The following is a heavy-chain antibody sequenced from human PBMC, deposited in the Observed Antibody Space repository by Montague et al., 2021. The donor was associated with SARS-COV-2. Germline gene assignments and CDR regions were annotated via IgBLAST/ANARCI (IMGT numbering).Heavy chain of an antibody. CDR2: INHSGST. V-gene: IGHV4-34*01. D-gene: IGHD2-2*02. Sequence: SETLSLTCAVYGGSFSGYYWSWIRQPPGKGLEWIGEINHSGSTNYNPSLKGRVTISVDTSKNQFSLKLSSVTAADTAVYYCASLTLGYCSSTSYYSDWFDPWGQGTLVTVSS. J-gene: IGHJ5*02. CDR3: ASLTLGYCSSTSYYSDWFDP. CDR1: GGSFSGYY.